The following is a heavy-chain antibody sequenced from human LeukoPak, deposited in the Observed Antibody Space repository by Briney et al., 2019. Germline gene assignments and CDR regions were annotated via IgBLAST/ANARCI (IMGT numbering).Heavy chain of an antibody. CDR3: AKEGGKYCSSTSCYWDY. CDR2: ISWNSGSI. V-gene: IGHV3-9*01. D-gene: IGHD2-2*01. Sequence: PGRSLRLSCAASGFTFDDYAVHWVRQAPGKGLECVSGISWNSGSIGYADSVKGRFTISRDNAKNSLYLQMNSLRAEDTALYYCAKEGGKYCSSTSCYWDYWGQGTLVTVSS. J-gene: IGHJ4*02. CDR1: GFTFDDYA.